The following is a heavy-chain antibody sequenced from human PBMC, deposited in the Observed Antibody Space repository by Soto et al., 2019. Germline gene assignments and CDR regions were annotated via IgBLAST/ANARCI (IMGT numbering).Heavy chain of an antibody. J-gene: IGHJ4*02. Sequence: PGESLKISCKGSGYSFAGYWITWVRQKPGKGLEWMGRIGPSDSQTYYSPSFRGHVTISVTKSITTVFLQWSSLRASDTAMYYCARGVDSWSGYLFWGQGTPVTVSS. V-gene: IGHV5-10-1*01. CDR1: GYSFAGYW. CDR2: IGPSDSQT. D-gene: IGHD3-3*01. CDR3: ARGVDSWSGYLF.